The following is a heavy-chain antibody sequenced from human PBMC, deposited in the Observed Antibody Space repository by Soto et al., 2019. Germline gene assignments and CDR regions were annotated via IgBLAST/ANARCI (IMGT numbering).Heavy chain of an antibody. CDR1: GFTFSSYG. J-gene: IGHJ6*02. Sequence: QVQLVESGGGVVQPGRSLRLSCAASGFTFSSYGMHWVRQAPGKGLEWVAVIWYDGSNKYYAYSVKGRFTISRDNSKNTLYLQMTSLRAEDTAVYYCARDGIRRYYYGMDVWGQGTTVTVSS. D-gene: IGHD1-26*01. V-gene: IGHV3-33*01. CDR2: IWYDGSNK. CDR3: ARDGIRRYYYGMDV.